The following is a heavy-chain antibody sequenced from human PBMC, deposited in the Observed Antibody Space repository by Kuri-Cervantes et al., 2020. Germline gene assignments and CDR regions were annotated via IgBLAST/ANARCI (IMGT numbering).Heavy chain of an antibody. CDR3: ARGPTYYDFWSGYYWTNYYYYGMDV. V-gene: IGHV3-30*03. CDR1: GFTFSSYG. J-gene: IGHJ6*02. Sequence: GESLKISCAASGFTFSSYGMHWVRQAPGKGLEWVAVIPYDGSNKYYADSVKGRFTISRDNSKNTLYLQMNSLRAEDTAVYYCARGPTYYDFWSGYYWTNYYYYGMDVWGQGTTVTVPS. CDR2: IPYDGSNK. D-gene: IGHD3-3*01.